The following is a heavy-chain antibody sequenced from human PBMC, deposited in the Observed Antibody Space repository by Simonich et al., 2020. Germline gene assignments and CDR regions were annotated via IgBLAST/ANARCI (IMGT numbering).Heavy chain of an antibody. CDR1: GFTFRSYS. V-gene: IGHV3-21*01. Sequence: EVQLVESGGGLVKPGGSLRLSCAASGFTFRSYSMNCVRQAPGKGLEWVSSISSSSSYIYYADSVKGRFTISRDNAKNSLYLQMNSLRAEDTAVYYCARWIAVAGTGAYGMDVWGQGTTVTVSS. D-gene: IGHD6-19*01. CDR3: ARWIAVAGTGAYGMDV. CDR2: ISSSSSYI. J-gene: IGHJ6*02.